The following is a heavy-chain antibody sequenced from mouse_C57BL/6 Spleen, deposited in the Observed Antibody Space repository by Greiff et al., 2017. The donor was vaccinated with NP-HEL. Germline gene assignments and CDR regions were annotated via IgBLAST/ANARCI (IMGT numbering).Heavy chain of an antibody. D-gene: IGHD4-1*01. CDR2: IHPNSGST. V-gene: IGHV1-64*01. CDR3: ARRWDLDYFDY. CDR1: GYTFTSYW. J-gene: IGHJ2*01. Sequence: QVQLQQPGAELVKPGASVKLSCKASGYTFTSYWMHWVKQRPGQGLEWIGMIHPNSGSTNYNEKFKSKATLTVDKSSSTAYMQLSSLTSEDSAVYYGARRWDLDYFDYWGQGTTLTVSS.